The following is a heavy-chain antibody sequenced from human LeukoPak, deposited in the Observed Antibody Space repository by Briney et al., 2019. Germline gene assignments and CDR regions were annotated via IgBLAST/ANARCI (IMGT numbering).Heavy chain of an antibody. Sequence: GGSLRLSCAASGFTFSSYTMHWVRQAPGRRLEWVASIDGSSRYMYYSDSMKGRFTISRANAKNSLYLQINTLRAEDTAVYFCARDWDTDRYFDYWGQGTLVSVSS. J-gene: IGHJ4*02. CDR1: GFTFSSYT. CDR2: IDGSSRYM. CDR3: ARDWDTDRYFDY. D-gene: IGHD5-18*01. V-gene: IGHV3-21*01.